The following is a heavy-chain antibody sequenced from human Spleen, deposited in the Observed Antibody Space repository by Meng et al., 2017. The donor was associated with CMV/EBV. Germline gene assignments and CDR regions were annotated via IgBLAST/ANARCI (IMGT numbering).Heavy chain of an antibody. Sequence: SGFTFSSYAMHWVRQAPGQGLEWVAVISFDGRKKYYADSVKGRFTISKDNSKSTLYLQMNSLRAEDTAVYYCARLGKAVADDFYFDYWGQGTLVTVSS. D-gene: IGHD6-19*01. CDR3: ARLGKAVADDFYFDY. J-gene: IGHJ4*02. CDR2: ISFDGRKK. V-gene: IGHV3-30*04. CDR1: GFTFSSYA.